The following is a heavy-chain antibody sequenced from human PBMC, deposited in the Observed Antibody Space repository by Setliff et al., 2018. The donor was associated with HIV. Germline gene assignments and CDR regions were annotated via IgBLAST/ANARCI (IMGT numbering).Heavy chain of an antibody. D-gene: IGHD2-15*01. CDR1: GFSFTKYG. Sequence: GASVKVSCKASGFSFTKYGFSWVRQAPGQGLEWMGGIIPIFGTANYAQKFQGRVTITADESTSTAYMELSSLRSEDTAVYYCARGDTPSYYYYYYMDVWGKGTTVTVSS. CDR2: IIPIFGTA. V-gene: IGHV1-69*13. J-gene: IGHJ6*03. CDR3: ARGDTPSYYYYYYMDV.